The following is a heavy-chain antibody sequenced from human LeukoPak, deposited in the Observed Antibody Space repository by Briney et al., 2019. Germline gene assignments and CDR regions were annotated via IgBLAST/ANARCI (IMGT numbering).Heavy chain of an antibody. Sequence: ASMKVSCKVSGYTLTELSMHWVRQAPGKGLEWMGGFDPEDGETIYAQKFQGRVTMTEDTSTDTAYMELSSLRSEDTAVYYCATEVSPYYDFWSGYYMDVWGKGTTVTVSS. J-gene: IGHJ6*03. CDR2: FDPEDGET. CDR3: ATEVSPYYDFWSGYYMDV. D-gene: IGHD3-3*01. V-gene: IGHV1-24*01. CDR1: GYTLTELS.